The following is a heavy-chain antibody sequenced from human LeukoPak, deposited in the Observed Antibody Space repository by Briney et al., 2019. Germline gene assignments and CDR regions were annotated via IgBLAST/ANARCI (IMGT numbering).Heavy chain of an antibody. J-gene: IGHJ4*02. V-gene: IGHV3-74*01. CDR2: INGDGSTT. Sequence: GGSLRLSCAASGFTFSSYWMHWVRQAPGKGPLWVSHINGDGSTTNYADSVKGRFTISRDNAKNTLYLQMYSLRAEDTAVYYCAEAASVRGVSYWGQGTLVTVSS. CDR3: AEAASVRGVSY. D-gene: IGHD3-10*01. CDR1: GFTFSSYW.